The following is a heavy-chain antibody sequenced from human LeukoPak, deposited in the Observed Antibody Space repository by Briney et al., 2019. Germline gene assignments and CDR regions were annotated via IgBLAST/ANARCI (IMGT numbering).Heavy chain of an antibody. CDR1: GFTFSSYD. CDR3: ARASVTVVRGVMYTSDFDY. V-gene: IGHV3-48*03. J-gene: IGHJ4*02. Sequence: PGGSLRLSCAASGFTFSSYDMIWVRQAPGKGLEWVSYISNSGSTIYYADSVKGRFTISRENAKNSLYLQMNNLRAEDTAVYYCARASVTVVRGVMYTSDFDYWGQGTLVTVSS. CDR2: ISNSGSTI. D-gene: IGHD3-10*01.